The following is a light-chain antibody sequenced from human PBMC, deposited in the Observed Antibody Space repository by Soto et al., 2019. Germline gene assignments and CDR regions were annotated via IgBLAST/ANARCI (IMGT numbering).Light chain of an antibody. J-gene: IGLJ2*01. CDR1: SSNIGSNT. Sequence: QSVLTQPPSASGTPGQRVTISCSGSSSNIGSNTVNWYQQLPGTAPKLLIFFASHRPSGVPDRFSGSKSGTSASLAISGLQSEDEADYYCAAWDDSLSGVVFGGGTKLTVL. CDR2: FAS. V-gene: IGLV1-44*01. CDR3: AAWDDSLSGVV.